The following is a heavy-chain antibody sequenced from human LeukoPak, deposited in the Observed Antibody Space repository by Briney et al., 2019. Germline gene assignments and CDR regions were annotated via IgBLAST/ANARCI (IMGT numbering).Heavy chain of an antibody. CDR3: AKLPTGSYPYYFDF. CDR1: GFTFSSYA. D-gene: IGHD1-26*01. Sequence: GGSLRLSCAASGFTFSSYAMRWVRQAPGKGLEWVSAISGSGGSTYYADSVKGRFTISRDNSKNTVYLQMNTLRAEDTAEYYCAKLPTGSYPYYFDFWGQGTLVTVSS. CDR2: ISGSGGST. V-gene: IGHV3-23*01. J-gene: IGHJ4*02.